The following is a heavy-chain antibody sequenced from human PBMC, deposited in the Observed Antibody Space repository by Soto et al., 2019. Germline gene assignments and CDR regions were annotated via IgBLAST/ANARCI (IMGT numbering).Heavy chain of an antibody. D-gene: IGHD3-3*01. CDR1: GGSISSGGYY. V-gene: IGHV4-31*03. J-gene: IGHJ5*02. CDR2: IYYSGST. CDR3: AATSTIFGVRGRFDP. Sequence: KTSETLSLTCTVSGGSISSGGYYWSWIRQHPGKGLEWIGYIYYSGSTYYNPSLKSRVTISVDTSKNQFSLKLSSVTASDTAVYYCAATSTIFGVRGRFDPWGQGTLVTVSS.